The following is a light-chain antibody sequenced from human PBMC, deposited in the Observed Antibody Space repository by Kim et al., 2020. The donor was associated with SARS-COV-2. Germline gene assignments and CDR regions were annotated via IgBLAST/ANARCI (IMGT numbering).Light chain of an antibody. Sequence: SSELTQPPSVSVSPGQTISISCSGDDLGAKYAAWYQQRPGQSPVLVIYRDDKRPSGIPERFSGSNSGNTATLTISEAQALDEADYYCQAWDTSTYVFGPG. V-gene: IGLV3-1*01. J-gene: IGLJ1*01. CDR1: DLGAKY. CDR3: QAWDTSTYV. CDR2: RDD.